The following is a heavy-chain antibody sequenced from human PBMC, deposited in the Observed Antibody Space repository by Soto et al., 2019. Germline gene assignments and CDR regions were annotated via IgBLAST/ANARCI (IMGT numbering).Heavy chain of an antibody. CDR3: TKDLSTTSSWSYDS. CDR2: IGGSDYST. V-gene: IGHV3-23*01. D-gene: IGHD6-13*01. J-gene: IGHJ4*02. CDR1: GFAFSSYA. Sequence: VGPLRLSCAASGFAFSSYAMTWVRQAPGKGLEWVSLIGGSDYSTYYADSVKGRFTISRDNSKNTLYLQMNSLRAEDTAVYYCTKDLSTTSSWSYDSWGQGTQVTVSS.